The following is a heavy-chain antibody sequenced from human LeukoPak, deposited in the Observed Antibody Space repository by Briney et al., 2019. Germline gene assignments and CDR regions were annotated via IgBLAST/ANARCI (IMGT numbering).Heavy chain of an antibody. Sequence: GGSLRLSCAASGFIFSSYWVHWVRQAPGKGLLWVSRICSDGSSTTYAESVNGRLTISRDNAKNTLYLQMNSLRAEDTAVYYCARGYSYGHGGYFDYWGQGTLVTVSS. CDR2: ICSDGSST. CDR3: ARGYSYGHGGYFDY. V-gene: IGHV3-74*01. D-gene: IGHD5-18*01. CDR1: GFIFSSYW. J-gene: IGHJ4*02.